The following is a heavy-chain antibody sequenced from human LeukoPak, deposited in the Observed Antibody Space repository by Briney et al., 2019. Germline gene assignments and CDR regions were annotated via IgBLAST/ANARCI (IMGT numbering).Heavy chain of an antibody. J-gene: IGHJ6*03. CDR3: ARTQEAGYSSGRYDSYYYYYMDV. CDR1: GVSISSSGYY. V-gene: IGHV4-39*06. Sequence: SETLSVTCTVSGVSISSSGYYWGWIRQPPGKGLEWIVYTHYSGSTHYNPFLKSRVIISVDTTQNPFPQMLSPVTAADSFLHFCARTQEAGYSSGRYDSYYYYYMDVWGKGTTVTISS. D-gene: IGHD6-19*01. CDR2: THYSGST.